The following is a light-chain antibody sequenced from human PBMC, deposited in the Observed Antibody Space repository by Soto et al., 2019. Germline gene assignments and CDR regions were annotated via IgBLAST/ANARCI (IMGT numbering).Light chain of an antibody. J-gene: IGLJ2*01. V-gene: IGLV2-23*02. CDR1: SSVVGSYNL. Sequence: QSVLTQPASVSGPPGQSITISCTGTSSVVGSYNLVSWYQQRPGKAPKLMIYEVSKRPSGVSTRFSGSKSGNTASLTISGLQAVDEADYFCSSYTSSNTLIFGGGTKSPS. CDR3: SSYTSSNTLI. CDR2: EVS.